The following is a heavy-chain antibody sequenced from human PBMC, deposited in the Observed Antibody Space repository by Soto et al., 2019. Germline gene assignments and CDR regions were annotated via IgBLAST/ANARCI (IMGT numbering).Heavy chain of an antibody. D-gene: IGHD5-18*01. CDR2: IWYDGSNK. Sequence: QVQLVESGGGVVQPGRSLRLSCAASGFTFSSYGMHWVRQAPGKGLEWVAVIWYDGSNKYYADSVKGRFTISRDNSKNTLYLQMNSLRAEDTAVYYCARDLDSYGYGGDYWGQGTLVTVSS. V-gene: IGHV3-33*01. CDR3: ARDLDSYGYGGDY. J-gene: IGHJ4*02. CDR1: GFTFSSYG.